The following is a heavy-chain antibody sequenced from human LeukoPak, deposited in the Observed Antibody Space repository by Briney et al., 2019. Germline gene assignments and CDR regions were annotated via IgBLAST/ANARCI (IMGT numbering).Heavy chain of an antibody. Sequence: PSETLSLTCTVSGGSISSSSYYWGWIRQPPGKGLEWIGSIYYSGSTYYNPSLKSRVTISVDTSKNQFSLRLSSVTAADTAVYYSASPSDTVSYDLPYFDYWGQGTLVTVSS. CDR1: GGSISSSSYY. J-gene: IGHJ4*02. V-gene: IGHV4-39*01. CDR3: ASPSDTVSYDLPYFDY. CDR2: IYYSGST. D-gene: IGHD3/OR15-3a*01.